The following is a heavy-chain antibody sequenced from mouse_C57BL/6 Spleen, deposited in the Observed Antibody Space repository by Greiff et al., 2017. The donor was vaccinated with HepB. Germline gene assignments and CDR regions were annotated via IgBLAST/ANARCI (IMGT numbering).Heavy chain of an antibody. Sequence: QVQLQQPGAELVRPGSSVKLSCMASGYTFTSYWMHWVKQRPIQGLEWIGNIDPSDSETHYNQKFKDKATLTVDKSSSTAYMQLSSLTSEDSAVYYCARTSYDYDEGYWYFDVWGTGTTVTVSS. CDR1: GYTFTSYW. V-gene: IGHV1-52*01. D-gene: IGHD2-4*01. CDR2: IDPSDSET. J-gene: IGHJ1*03. CDR3: ARTSYDYDEGYWYFDV.